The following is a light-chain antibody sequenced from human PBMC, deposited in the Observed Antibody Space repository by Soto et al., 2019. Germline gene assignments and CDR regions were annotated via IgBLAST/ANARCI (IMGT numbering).Light chain of an antibody. J-gene: IGKJ2*01. V-gene: IGKV3-20*01. CDR2: GAS. CDR1: QSLSSNY. CDR3: QQYGGSPPNT. Sequence: EVVLTQSPGTLSLSPGESATLSCRASQSLSSNYLAWYQQKPGQAPRLLVYGASSMATGIPDRFSGSGSVTDFTLTISRLEPEDFAVYYCQQYGGSPPNTFGQGTKLEIK.